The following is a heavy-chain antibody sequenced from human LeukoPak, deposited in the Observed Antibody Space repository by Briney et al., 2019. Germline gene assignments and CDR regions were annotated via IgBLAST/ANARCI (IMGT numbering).Heavy chain of an antibody. D-gene: IGHD6-19*01. CDR2: IHYSPGYT. CDR3: AKGYSAAWYDFDS. J-gene: IGHJ4*02. Sequence: PGGSLRLSCAASGFTFSSFALSWVRQAPGKGLEWVSHIHYSPGYTYYADSVRGRFTISRDNSKNTLFLEMNSLRAEDTAIYYCAKGYSAAWYDFDSWGQGTRVTVSS. CDR1: GFTFSSFA. V-gene: IGHV3-23*01.